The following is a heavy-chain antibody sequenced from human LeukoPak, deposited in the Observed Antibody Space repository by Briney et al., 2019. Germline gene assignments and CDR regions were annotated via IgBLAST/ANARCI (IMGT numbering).Heavy chain of an antibody. J-gene: IGHJ4*02. CDR2: MNPNSGNT. Sequence: ASVKLSCKASGYTFTSYDINWVRQATGQGLEWMGWMNPNSGNTGYAQKFQGRVTMTRNTSISTAYMELSSLRSEDTAVYYCARAGTVEMTPLDYWGQGTLVTVSS. CDR3: ARAGTVEMTPLDY. V-gene: IGHV1-8*01. D-gene: IGHD5-24*01. CDR1: GYTFTSYD.